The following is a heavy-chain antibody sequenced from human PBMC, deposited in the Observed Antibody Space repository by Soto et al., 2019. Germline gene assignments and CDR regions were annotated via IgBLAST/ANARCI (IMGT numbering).Heavy chain of an antibody. CDR2: ISYDGSNK. Sequence: PGGSLRLSCAASGFTFSSYAMHWVRQAPGKGLEWVAVISYDGSNKYYADSVKGRFTISRDNSKNTLYLQMNSLRAEDTAVYNCAREGNPLGQADVLRFLVLSELDYGMDVWVQGTTVTVSS. CDR3: AREGNPLGQADVLRFLVLSELDYGMDV. V-gene: IGHV3-30-3*01. CDR1: GFTFSSYA. J-gene: IGHJ6*02. D-gene: IGHD3-3*01.